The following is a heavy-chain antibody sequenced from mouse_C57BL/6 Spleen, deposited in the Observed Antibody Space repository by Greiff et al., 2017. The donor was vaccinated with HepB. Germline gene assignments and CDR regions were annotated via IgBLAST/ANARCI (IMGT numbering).Heavy chain of an antibody. CDR2: ISDGGSYT. CDR1: GFTFSSYA. V-gene: IGHV5-4*01. Sequence: EVKVVESGGGLVKPGGSLKLSCAASGFTFSSYAMSWVRQTPEKRLEWVATISDGGSYTYYPDNVKGRFTISRDNAKNNLYLQMSHLKSEDTAMYYCAREEDPLYAMDYWGQGTSVTVSS. CDR3: AREEDPLYAMDY. J-gene: IGHJ4*01.